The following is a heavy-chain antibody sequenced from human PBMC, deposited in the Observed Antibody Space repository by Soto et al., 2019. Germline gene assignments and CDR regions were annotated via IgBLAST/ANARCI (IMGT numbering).Heavy chain of an antibody. V-gene: IGHV3-74*01. CDR3: ARGAGGYYYMDV. Sequence: GGSLRLSCAASGFTFSSYWMHWVRQAPGKGLVWVSRLYTDGTRTSYADSVKGRFTISRDNAKNTLYLQMNSLRAEDTAVYYCARGAGGYYYMDVWGKGTTVTVSS. CDR2: LYTDGTRT. CDR1: GFTFSSYW. J-gene: IGHJ6*03. D-gene: IGHD3-10*01.